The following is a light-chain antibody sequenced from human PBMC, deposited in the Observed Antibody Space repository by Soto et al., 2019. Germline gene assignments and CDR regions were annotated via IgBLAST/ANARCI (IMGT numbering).Light chain of an antibody. CDR1: TGDVTRGHY. V-gene: IGLV7-46*01. CDR2: DTS. J-gene: IGLJ2*01. Sequence: QSVVTQESSLTVSPGGTVTLTCGASTGDVTRGHYPYWFQQKSGQAPRTLISDTSNKHSWTPVRFSGSLLGGKAALTLSGSQPEDEADDDCLLCHSSTSVVFGGGTKVTVL. CDR3: LLCHSSTSVV.